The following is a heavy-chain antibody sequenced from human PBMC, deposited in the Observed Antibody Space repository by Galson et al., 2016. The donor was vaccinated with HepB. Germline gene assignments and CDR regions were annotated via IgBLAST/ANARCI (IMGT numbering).Heavy chain of an antibody. J-gene: IGHJ3*02. CDR1: GFSLSTSGMC. D-gene: IGHD3-22*01. CDR2: IAWDDDK. Sequence: PALVKPPQTLTLTCTFSGFSLSTSGMCVSWIRQPPGKALEWLALIAWDDDKYYSKSLKTRLTISKDTSKNQVVLTMTNLDPVDTATYYCARNSYDSSSYGFDIWGQGTMVTVSS. V-gene: IGHV2-70*01. CDR3: ARNSYDSSSYGFDI.